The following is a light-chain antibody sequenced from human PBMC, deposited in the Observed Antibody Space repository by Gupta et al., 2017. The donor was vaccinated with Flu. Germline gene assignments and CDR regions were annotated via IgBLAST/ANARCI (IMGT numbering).Light chain of an antibody. J-gene: IGKJ4*01. V-gene: IGKV1-39*01. Sequence: PSSLSASVGDRVTITCRASQRISSYLNWYQQKPGKAPKLLIYAASSLQSGVPSRFSGSGSGTDFTLTISSLQPEDFATYYCQQSYSTPFTFGGGTKVEIK. CDR1: QRISSY. CDR3: QQSYSTPFT. CDR2: AAS.